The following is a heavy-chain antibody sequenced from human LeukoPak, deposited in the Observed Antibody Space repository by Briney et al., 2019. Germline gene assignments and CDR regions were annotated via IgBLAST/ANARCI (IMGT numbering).Heavy chain of an antibody. J-gene: IGHJ4*01. CDR3: SRGDDSWNWSYFVEH. Sequence: GGSLRLSCSASGFTSGQYPMIWVRQAAGKGLEWVAFIRSKTYGGTTEYAASVKGRFAISRDDSTNIVYLEMFSLKTEDTGLYYCSRGDDSWNWSYFVEHWGQGTLVTVSS. CDR2: IRSKTYGGTT. CDR1: GFTSGQYP. D-gene: IGHD1-7*01. V-gene: IGHV3-49*02.